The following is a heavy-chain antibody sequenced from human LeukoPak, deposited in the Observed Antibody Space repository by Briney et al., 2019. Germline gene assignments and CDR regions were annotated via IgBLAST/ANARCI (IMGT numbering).Heavy chain of an antibody. V-gene: IGHV3-66*01. CDR3: ARNHYYGSGTYYMDV. Sequence: GSLRLSCAASGFTVSSNYMSWVRQAPGKGLEWVSVIYSGGSTYYADSVKGRFTISRDNSKNTLYLQMNSLRAEDTAVYYCARNHYYGSGTYYMDVWGKGTTVTISS. D-gene: IGHD3-10*01. CDR1: GFTVSSNY. J-gene: IGHJ6*03. CDR2: IYSGGST.